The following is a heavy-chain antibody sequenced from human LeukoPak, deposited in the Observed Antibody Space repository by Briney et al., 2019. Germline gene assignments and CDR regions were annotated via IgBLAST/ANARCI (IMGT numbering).Heavy chain of an antibody. J-gene: IGHJ5*02. Sequence: SETLSLTCTVSGGSISSYYWSLIRQPPGKGLEWIGYIYYSGSTNYNPSLKSRVTISVDTSKNQFSLKLSSVTAADTAVYYCARVITMVRGVIITRWFDPWGQGTLVTVSS. D-gene: IGHD3-10*01. CDR2: IYYSGST. CDR1: GGSISSYY. V-gene: IGHV4-59*01. CDR3: ARVITMVRGVIITRWFDP.